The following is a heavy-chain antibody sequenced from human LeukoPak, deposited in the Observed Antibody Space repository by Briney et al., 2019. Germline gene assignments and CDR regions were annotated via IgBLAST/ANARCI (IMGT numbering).Heavy chain of an antibody. CDR3: ARESYGDYSTTDY. J-gene: IGHJ4*02. CDR2: VYYSGST. D-gene: IGHD4-17*01. Sequence: SETLSLTCTVSGGSISSYYWGWIRQPPGKGLEWIGSVYYSGSTYYNPSLKSRVTMSVDTSKNQFSLKLSSVTAADTAVYYCARESYGDYSTTDYWGQGTLVTVSS. V-gene: IGHV4-39*07. CDR1: GGSISSYY.